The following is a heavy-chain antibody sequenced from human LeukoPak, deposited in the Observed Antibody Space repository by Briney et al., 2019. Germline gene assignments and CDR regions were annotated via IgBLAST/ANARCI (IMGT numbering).Heavy chain of an antibody. CDR2: ISSSSTI. V-gene: IGHV3-48*04. CDR3: ARGPGSNRWYERRLDY. D-gene: IGHD2-2*01. Sequence: HSGGSLRLSCAASGFTFSTYSMNWVRQAPGKGPEWVSYISSSSTIYYADSVKGRFTISRDNAKNSLYLQMNSLRVEDMAVYYCARGPGSNRWYERRLDYWGQGTLVTVSS. J-gene: IGHJ4*02. CDR1: GFTFSTYS.